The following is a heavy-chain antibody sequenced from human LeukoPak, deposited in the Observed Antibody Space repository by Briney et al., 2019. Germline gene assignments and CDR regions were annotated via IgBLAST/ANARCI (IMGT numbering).Heavy chain of an antibody. Sequence: ASVKVSCKASGYTFTGYYMHWVRQAPGQGLEWMGWINPNSGGTNYAQKFQGRVTMTRDTSISTAYMELSSLRSEDTAVYYCATGVLVGATWSVDYWGQGTLVTVSS. J-gene: IGHJ4*02. CDR2: INPNSGGT. D-gene: IGHD1-26*01. V-gene: IGHV1-2*02. CDR1: GYTFTGYY. CDR3: ATGVLVGATWSVDY.